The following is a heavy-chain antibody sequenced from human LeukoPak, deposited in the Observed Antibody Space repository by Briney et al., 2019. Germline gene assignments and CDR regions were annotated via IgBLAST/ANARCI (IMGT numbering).Heavy chain of an antibody. CDR3: ARDLLGYNYHYMDV. V-gene: IGHV3-21*01. D-gene: IGHD3-16*02. Sequence: PGGSLRLSCAASGFTFSNYGMYWVRQAPGKGLEWVSSISSSTSYIYYADSVKGRFTISRDNAKNSLYLQMNSLRAEDTAVYYCARDLLGYNYHYMDVWGKGTTVTVSS. CDR1: GFTFSNYG. CDR2: ISSSTSYI. J-gene: IGHJ6*03.